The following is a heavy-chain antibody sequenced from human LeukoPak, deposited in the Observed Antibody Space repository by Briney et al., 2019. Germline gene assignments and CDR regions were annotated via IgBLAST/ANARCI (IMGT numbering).Heavy chain of an antibody. CDR2: MNPNSGNT. CDR3: ARGSGSYYPMIDY. Sequence: ASVKVSCKASGYTFTGYYMHWVRQAPGQGLEWMGWMNPNSGNTGYAQKFQGRVTMTRNTSISTAYMELSSLRSEDTAVYYCARGSGSYYPMIDYWGQGTLVTVSS. J-gene: IGHJ4*02. CDR1: GYTFTGYY. V-gene: IGHV1-8*02. D-gene: IGHD1-26*01.